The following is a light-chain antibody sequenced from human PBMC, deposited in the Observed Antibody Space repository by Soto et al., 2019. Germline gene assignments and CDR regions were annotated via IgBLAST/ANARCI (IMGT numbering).Light chain of an antibody. CDR2: GSS. CDR1: QSVSSSY. CDR3: QQYGSSLPIT. J-gene: IGKJ5*01. Sequence: EIVLTQSPGTLSLSPGERATLSCRASQSVSSSYLAWYQQKPGQAPRLLIYGSSSRATGIPDRFSGSGSGTDFTLTISRLEPEDFAVYYCQQYGSSLPITFGQGTRLDIK. V-gene: IGKV3-20*01.